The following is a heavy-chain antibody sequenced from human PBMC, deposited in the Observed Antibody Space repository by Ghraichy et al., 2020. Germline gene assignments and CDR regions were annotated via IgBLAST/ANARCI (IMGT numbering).Heavy chain of an antibody. CDR3: ARVSNLRRPNTYYYYYMDV. J-gene: IGHJ6*03. CDR2: IYYSCNT. Sequence: SETLSLTCTVSGGSISSYYWSWIRQPPGKGLEWIGYIYYSCNTNYQHSLKSRVTISVDTSKNQFSLKLSSVTAADTSVYYCARVSNLRRPNTYYYYYMDVWGKGTTVTVSS. D-gene: IGHD5/OR15-5a*01. CDR1: GGSISSYY. V-gene: IGHV4-59*01.